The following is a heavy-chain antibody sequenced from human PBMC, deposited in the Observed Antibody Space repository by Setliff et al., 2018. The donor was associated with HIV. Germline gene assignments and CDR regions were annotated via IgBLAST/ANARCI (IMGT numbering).Heavy chain of an antibody. CDR3: ARGSGVGIHDVFDI. Sequence: SVMVSCKASGGTFSSYAISWVRQAPGQGLEWMGGIIPIFGTANYAQNFQGRVTITADESSSTASMELSSLRSEDTALYYCARGSGVGIHDVFDIWGQGTMVTVSS. CDR1: GGTFSSYA. V-gene: IGHV1-69*13. CDR2: IIPIFGTA. J-gene: IGHJ3*02. D-gene: IGHD3-3*01.